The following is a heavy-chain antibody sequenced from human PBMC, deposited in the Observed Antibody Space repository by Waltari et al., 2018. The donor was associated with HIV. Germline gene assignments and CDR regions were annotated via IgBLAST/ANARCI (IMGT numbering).Heavy chain of an antibody. Sequence: QLQLRESGPGLVKPSGTLSLSCIVSGGAISRSIYFWGWIRQPPGKGLEWIGCTPYNAPPHYTPSRKSRVTIPIDTSKNQFSLKVTSVTAADTAAYYCARKGWLGGRYFQHWGLGTLVTVSS. J-gene: IGHJ1*01. D-gene: IGHD6-19*01. V-gene: IGHV4-39*01. CDR2: TPYNAPP. CDR3: ARKGWLGGRYFQH. CDR1: GGAISRSIYF.